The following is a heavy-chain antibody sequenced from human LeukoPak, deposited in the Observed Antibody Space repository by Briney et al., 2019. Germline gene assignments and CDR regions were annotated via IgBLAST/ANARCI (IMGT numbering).Heavy chain of an antibody. Sequence: SETLSLTCTVSGGSISSGDFYGSWIRQPPGKGLEWIGYIYYSGSTYSNPSLKSRVTISVDTSKDQFSLKLSSVTAADTAVYYCAPAHRLRGFDYWGQGTLVAVSS. V-gene: IGHV4-30-4*01. J-gene: IGHJ4*02. CDR3: APAHRLRGFDY. CDR1: GGSISSGDFY. D-gene: IGHD4-17*01. CDR2: IYYSGST.